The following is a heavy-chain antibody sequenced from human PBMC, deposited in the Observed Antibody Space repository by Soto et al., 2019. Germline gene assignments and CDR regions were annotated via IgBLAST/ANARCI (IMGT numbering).Heavy chain of an antibody. J-gene: IGHJ6*02. V-gene: IGHV1-18*01. CDR3: LKNGQLPYYYYGMDV. D-gene: IGHD1-26*01. CDR1: GYTFAKYG. CDR2: ISGYNGNT. Sequence: ASVKVSCKASGYTFAKYGISWVRQAPGQGLEWMGWISGYNGNTNYAQKYQGRITMTIDTSTTTAYMELGSLTSDDTAVYYCLKNGQLPYYYYGMDVCGQGTKVTVSS.